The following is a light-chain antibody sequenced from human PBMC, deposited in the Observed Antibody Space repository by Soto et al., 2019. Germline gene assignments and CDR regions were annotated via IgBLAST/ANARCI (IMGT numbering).Light chain of an antibody. J-gene: IGLJ3*02. V-gene: IGLV6-57*02. CDR3: QSYDSSNRHWV. CDR2: EDN. Sequence: NFMLTQPHSVSESPGKTVTISCTGSSGSIASNYVQWYQQRPGSAPTTVIYEDNQRPSGVPDRFSGSIDSSSNSASLTISGLKTEDEADYYCQSYDSSNRHWVFGGGTQLTVL. CDR1: SGSIASNY.